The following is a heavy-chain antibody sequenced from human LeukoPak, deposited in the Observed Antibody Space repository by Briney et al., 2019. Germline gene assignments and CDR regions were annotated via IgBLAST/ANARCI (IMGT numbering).Heavy chain of an antibody. CDR3: ARGGWEYYFDY. J-gene: IGHJ4*02. V-gene: IGHV4-34*01. CDR2: INHSGST. CDR1: GGSFSGYY. D-gene: IGHD6-19*01. Sequence: SETLSLTCAVYGGSFSGYYWSWIRQPPGKGLEWIGEINHSGSTNYNPSLKSRVTISVDTSKNQFSLKLSSVTAADTAVYYCARGGWEYYFDYWGQGSLVTVSS.